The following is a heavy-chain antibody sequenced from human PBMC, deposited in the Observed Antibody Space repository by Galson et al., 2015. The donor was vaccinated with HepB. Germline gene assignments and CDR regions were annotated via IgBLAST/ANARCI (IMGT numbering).Heavy chain of an antibody. CDR2: ISGSGGTT. D-gene: IGHD3-16*01. CDR1: GFTFNSYA. Sequence: SLRLSCAASGFTFNSYAMSWVRQAPGKGLEWVSVISGSGGTTYYAGAVKGRFTISRDNSKNTLYLQMNSLRAEDTAVYHCAKSMGSYYFDYWGQGTLVTVSS. J-gene: IGHJ4*02. CDR3: AKSMGSYYFDY. V-gene: IGHV3-23*01.